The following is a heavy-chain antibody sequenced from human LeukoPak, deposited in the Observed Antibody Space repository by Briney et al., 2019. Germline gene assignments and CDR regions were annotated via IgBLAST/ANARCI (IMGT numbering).Heavy chain of an antibody. CDR3: ARDQGRFLEWLENWFDP. D-gene: IGHD3-3*01. CDR2: INPNSGGT. CDR1: GYTFTGYY. V-gene: IGHV1-2*02. J-gene: IGHJ5*02. Sequence: ASVKVSCKASGYTFTGYYMHWVRQAPGQGLEWMGWINPNSGGTNYAQKFQGRVTMTRDTSISTAYMELSRLRSDDSAVYYCARDQGRFLEWLENWFDPWGQGTLVTVSS.